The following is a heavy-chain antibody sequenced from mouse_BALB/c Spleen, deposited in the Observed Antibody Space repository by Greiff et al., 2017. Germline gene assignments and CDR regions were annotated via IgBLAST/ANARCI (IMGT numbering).Heavy chain of an antibody. CDR3: ARGPPYYRYDGYAMDY. J-gene: IGHJ4*01. Sequence: EVHLVESGGGLVKPGGSLKLSCAASGFTFSDYYMYWVRQTPEKRLEWVATISDGGSYTYYPDSVKGRFTISRDNAKNNLYLQMSSLKSEDTAMYYCARGPPYYRYDGYAMDYWGQGTSVTVSS. CDR1: GFTFSDYY. CDR2: ISDGGSYT. D-gene: IGHD2-14*01. V-gene: IGHV5-4*02.